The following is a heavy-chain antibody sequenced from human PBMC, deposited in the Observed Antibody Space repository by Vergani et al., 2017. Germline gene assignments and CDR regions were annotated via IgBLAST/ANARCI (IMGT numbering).Heavy chain of an antibody. CDR1: GFTFSSYD. CDR2: IGTAGDT. V-gene: IGHV3-13*04. CDR3: ARSSYGSGSPDY. J-gene: IGHJ4*02. Sequence: EVQLVESGGGLVQPGGSLRLSCAASGFTFSSYDMHWVRQATGKGLEWVSAIGTAGDTYYPGSVKGRFTISRENAKYSLYLQMNSLRAGDTAVYYCARSSYGSGSPDYWGQGTLVTVSS. D-gene: IGHD3-10*01.